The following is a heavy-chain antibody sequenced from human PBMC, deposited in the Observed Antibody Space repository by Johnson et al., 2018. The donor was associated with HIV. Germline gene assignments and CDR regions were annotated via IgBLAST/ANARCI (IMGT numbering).Heavy chain of an antibody. Sequence: VQLVESGGGVVRPGGSLRLSCVASGFTFDDYGMSWVRQAPGKGLEWVSLINWDGDSTYYADSVKGRFTISRDNSKNTLYLQMNSLRVEDTAVYYCARVRGGRENAFDIWGQGTMVTVSS. J-gene: IGHJ3*02. CDR3: ARVRGGRENAFDI. V-gene: IGHV3-20*04. D-gene: IGHD1-26*01. CDR2: INWDGDST. CDR1: GFTFDDYG.